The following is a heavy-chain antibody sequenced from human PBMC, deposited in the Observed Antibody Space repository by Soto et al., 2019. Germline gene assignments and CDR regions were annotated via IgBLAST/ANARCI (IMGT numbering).Heavy chain of an antibody. D-gene: IGHD6-25*01. CDR2: ISYDGSNK. J-gene: IGHJ6*02. V-gene: IGHV3-30*03. CDR1: GFTFSSYG. CDR3: ARDRRPNYYYGMDG. Sequence: QVQLVESGGGVVQPGRSLRLSCAASGFTFSSYGMHWVRQAPGKGLEWVAVISYDGSNKYYADSVKGRFTISRDNSKTSLYLQMNSLRAEDTAVYYCARDRRPNYYYGMDGWGQGTTVTVS.